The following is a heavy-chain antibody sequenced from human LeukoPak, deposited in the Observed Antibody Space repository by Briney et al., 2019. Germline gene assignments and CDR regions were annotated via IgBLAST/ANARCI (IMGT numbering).Heavy chain of an antibody. D-gene: IGHD4-17*01. Sequence: PGGSLRLSCAASGFTFSSYTIHWVRQPPGKGLEWVAVISFDGSNKYYADSVKGRFTISRDNSKNTLYLQMNSLRAEDTAVYYCAKDWDDYGDYLPLDYWGQGTLVSVSS. CDR2: ISFDGSNK. CDR1: GFTFSSYT. J-gene: IGHJ4*02. CDR3: AKDWDDYGDYLPLDY. V-gene: IGHV3-30-3*01.